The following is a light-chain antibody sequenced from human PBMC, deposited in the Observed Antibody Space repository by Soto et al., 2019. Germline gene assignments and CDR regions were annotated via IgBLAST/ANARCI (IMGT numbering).Light chain of an antibody. Sequence: HSALTQPASVSGSPGQSITVSCAGTSSDVGGYNLVSWYQQHPGKAPKLIIYEGTERPSGISPRFSGSKSGNTASLTISGLQAEDEADYYCSSYTSSSIYVFGSGTKVTVL. CDR3: SSYTSSSIYV. J-gene: IGLJ1*01. CDR1: SSDVGGYNL. V-gene: IGLV2-23*01. CDR2: EGT.